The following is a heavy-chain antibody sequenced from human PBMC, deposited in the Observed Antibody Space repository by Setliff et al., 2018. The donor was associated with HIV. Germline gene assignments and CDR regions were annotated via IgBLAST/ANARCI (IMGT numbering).Heavy chain of an antibody. J-gene: IGHJ4*02. D-gene: IGHD5-12*01. CDR1: GFTFSSYS. V-gene: IGHV3-21*01. CDR3: HSGYDTEEQSYFDY. CDR2: ISSTSNYR. Sequence: GGSLRLSCAASGFTFSSYSMNWVRQAPGKGLEWVSSISSTSNYRYYADSMKGRFTISRDNAKNSLYLQMNSLRAEDTAVYYCHSGYDTEEQSYFDYWGQGALVTVSS.